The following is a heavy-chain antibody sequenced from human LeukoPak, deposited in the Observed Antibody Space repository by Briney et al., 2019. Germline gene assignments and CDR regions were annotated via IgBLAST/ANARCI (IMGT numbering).Heavy chain of an antibody. CDR2: IYYSGST. CDR1: GGSIRSYY. Sequence: SETLSLTCTVSGGSIRSYYWSWILQPPGKGLEWIGYIYYSGSTNYNPSLKSRVTISVDTSKNQFSLKLSSVTAADTAVYYCARLSRTVALDYWGQGTLVTVSS. V-gene: IGHV4-59*08. CDR3: ARLSRTVALDY. J-gene: IGHJ4*02. D-gene: IGHD6-19*01.